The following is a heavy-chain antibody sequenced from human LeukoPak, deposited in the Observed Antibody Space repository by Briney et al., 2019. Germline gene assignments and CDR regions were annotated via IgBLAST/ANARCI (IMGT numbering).Heavy chain of an antibody. CDR1: GGSFSGYY. J-gene: IGHJ4*02. D-gene: IGHD5-18*01. Sequence: PSETLSLTCAVYGGSFSGYYWSWIRQPPGKGLEWIGEINHSGSTNYNPSLKSRVTISVDTSKNQFSLKLSSVTAADTAVYYCARVQPSGYSYGNTFDYWGQGTLVTVSS. CDR2: INHSGST. V-gene: IGHV4-34*01. CDR3: ARVQPSGYSYGNTFDY.